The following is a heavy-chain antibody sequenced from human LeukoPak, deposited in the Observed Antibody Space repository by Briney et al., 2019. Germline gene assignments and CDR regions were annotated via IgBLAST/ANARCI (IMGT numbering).Heavy chain of an antibody. D-gene: IGHD3-10*01. CDR2: IWYDGSNK. V-gene: IGHV3-33*08. CDR3: ARDVSPYYGASGSPVDY. J-gene: IGHJ4*02. Sequence: PGRSLRLSCAASGFTFSNYAMHWVRQAPGKGLEWVAVIWYDGSNKYYADSVKGRFTISRDNSKNTLYLQMNSLTAEDTAVYYCARDVSPYYGASGSPVDYWGQGSLVTVSS. CDR1: GFTFSNYA.